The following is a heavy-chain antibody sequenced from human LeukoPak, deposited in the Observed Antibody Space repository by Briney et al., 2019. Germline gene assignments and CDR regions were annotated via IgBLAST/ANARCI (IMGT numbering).Heavy chain of an antibody. Sequence: GGSLRLSCAASGFTFRNYATNWVRQAPGKGLEWVAFIRSDGDSSYHADSVKGRFTISRDNSKNTLSLQMNSLRADDTGVYYCAKGYGMDVWGQGTTVTVSS. CDR2: IRSDGDSS. CDR3: AKGYGMDV. J-gene: IGHJ6*02. V-gene: IGHV3-23*01. CDR1: GFTFRNYA.